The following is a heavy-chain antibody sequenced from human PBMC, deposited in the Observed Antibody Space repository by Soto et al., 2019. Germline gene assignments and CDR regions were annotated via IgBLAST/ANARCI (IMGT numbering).Heavy chain of an antibody. Sequence: QVPLQESGPRPVQPSQTLSLAWTVSGDSISSCGYFWNRIRQHPGKGLEWIGYIYYSGSTFYNPSLKSRVTISVDTSKNQFSLKLSSVTAADTAVYYCARGLSVTLFDFWGQGTLVTVSS. CDR1: GDSISSCGYF. CDR2: IYYSGST. V-gene: IGHV4-31*02. CDR3: ARGLSVTLFDF. J-gene: IGHJ4*02. D-gene: IGHD4-17*01.